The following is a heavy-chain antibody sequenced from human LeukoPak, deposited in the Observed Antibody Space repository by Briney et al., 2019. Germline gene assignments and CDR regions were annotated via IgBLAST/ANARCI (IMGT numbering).Heavy chain of an antibody. Sequence: SETLSLTCAVSGASISSNNWWWSWVRQPPGKGLEWIGEIYHSGSTNYNPSLKSRVTMSVDKSKNQFSLWLSSVTAADTAVYYCARDFWSGYYTYDAFDIWGQGTMVTVSS. J-gene: IGHJ3*02. CDR3: ARDFWSGYYTYDAFDI. V-gene: IGHV4-4*02. CDR2: IYHSGST. D-gene: IGHD3-3*01. CDR1: GASISSNNW.